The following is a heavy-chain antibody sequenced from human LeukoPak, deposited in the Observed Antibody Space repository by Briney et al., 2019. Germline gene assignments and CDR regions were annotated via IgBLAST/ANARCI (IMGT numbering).Heavy chain of an antibody. CDR1: GGTFSSYT. J-gene: IGHJ3*02. CDR2: IIPILGIA. Sequence: SVKVSCKASGGTFSSYTISWVRQAPGRGLEWMGRIIPILGIANYAQKFQGRVTITADKSTSTAYMELSSLRSEGTAVYYCARDRVGGYCNGGSCYQLGAFDIWGQGTMVTVSS. V-gene: IGHV1-69*04. CDR3: ARDRVGGYCNGGSCYQLGAFDI. D-gene: IGHD2-15*01.